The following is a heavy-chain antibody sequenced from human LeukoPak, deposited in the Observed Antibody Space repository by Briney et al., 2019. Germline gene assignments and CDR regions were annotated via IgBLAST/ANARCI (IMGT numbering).Heavy chain of an antibody. J-gene: IGHJ4*02. CDR2: IYTSGST. CDR1: GGSISSYY. Sequence: SETLSLTCTVSGGSISSYYWSWIRQPAGKGLEWIGRIYTSGSTNYNPSLKGRVTMSVDTSKNQFSLKLSSVTAADTAVYYCARERWYYYDSSGYHDYWGQGTLVTVSS. V-gene: IGHV4-4*07. CDR3: ARERWYYYDSSGYHDY. D-gene: IGHD3-22*01.